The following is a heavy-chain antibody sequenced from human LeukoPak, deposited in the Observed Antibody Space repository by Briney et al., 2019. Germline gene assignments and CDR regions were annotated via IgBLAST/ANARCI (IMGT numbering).Heavy chain of an antibody. V-gene: IGHV3-21*01. Sequence: GGSLRLSCAASGFTFSSYSMNWVRQAPGKGLEWVSSISSSSSYIYYADSVKGRFTISRDNAKNSLYLQMNSLRAEDTAVYYCARDLVSSGYYYGTFDYWGQGTLVTVSS. CDR2: ISSSSSYI. J-gene: IGHJ4*02. CDR1: GFTFSSYS. CDR3: ARDLVSSGYYYGTFDY. D-gene: IGHD3-22*01.